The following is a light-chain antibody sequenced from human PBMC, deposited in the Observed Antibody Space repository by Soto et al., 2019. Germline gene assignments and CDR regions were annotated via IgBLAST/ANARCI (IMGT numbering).Light chain of an antibody. Sequence: EIVVTQSPATLSVSPRERATLSCRASQSVGNNFAWYQQKPGQAPRLLIFATSTRATGVPARFSGSGSGTEFTLTISSLQSEDFAVYYCQHYGDWPLTFGGGAKVEIE. J-gene: IGKJ4*01. CDR2: ATS. V-gene: IGKV3-15*01. CDR1: QSVGNN. CDR3: QHYGDWPLT.